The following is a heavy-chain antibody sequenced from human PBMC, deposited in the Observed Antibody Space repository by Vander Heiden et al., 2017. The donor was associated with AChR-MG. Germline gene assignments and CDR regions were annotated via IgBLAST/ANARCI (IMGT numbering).Heavy chain of an antibody. Sequence: EVQLVESGGGLIQPGGSLRLSCAASGFTVSSNYMSWVRQAPGKGLEWVSVIYSGGSTYYADSVKGRFTISRDNSKNTLYLQMNSLRAEDTAVYYCASTSPRDGYKQTEDDAFDIWGQGTMVTVSS. CDR1: GFTVSSNY. V-gene: IGHV3-53*01. CDR3: ASTSPRDGYKQTEDDAFDI. J-gene: IGHJ3*02. CDR2: IYSGGST. D-gene: IGHD5-12*01.